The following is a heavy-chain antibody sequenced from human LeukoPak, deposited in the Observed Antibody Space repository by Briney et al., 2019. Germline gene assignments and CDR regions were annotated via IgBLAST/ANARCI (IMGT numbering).Heavy chain of an antibody. CDR1: GGTFSSYA. J-gene: IGHJ4*02. CDR2: IIPIFGTA. D-gene: IGHD1-26*01. V-gene: IGHV1-69*06. CDR3: ATVGWELASRYFDY. Sequence: ASVKVSCKASGGTFSSYAISWVRQAPGQGLEWMGGIIPIFGTANYAQKFQGRVTITADKSTSTAYMELSSLRSEDTAVYYCATVGWELASRYFDYWGQGTLVTVSS.